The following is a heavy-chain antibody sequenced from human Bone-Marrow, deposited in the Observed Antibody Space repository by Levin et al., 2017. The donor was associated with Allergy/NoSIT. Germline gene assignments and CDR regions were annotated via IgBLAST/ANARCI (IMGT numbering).Heavy chain of an antibody. CDR1: GFTFSDYY. CDR2: ISSTGVYA. Sequence: GGSLRLSCAASGFTFSDYYMNWIRQAPGKGLEYISHISSTGVYANYADSVKGRFTISRDNAKNSLFLQMDSLRAEDTAVYYCAAGTTMTGLNYWGQGSLVAVSS. V-gene: IGHV3-11*06. CDR3: AAGTTMTGLNY. J-gene: IGHJ4*02. D-gene: IGHD4-17*01.